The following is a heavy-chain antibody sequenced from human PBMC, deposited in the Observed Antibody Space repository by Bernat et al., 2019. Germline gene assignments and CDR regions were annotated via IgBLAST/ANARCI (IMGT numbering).Heavy chain of an antibody. D-gene: IGHD2-15*01. J-gene: IGHJ4*02. CDR1: GGSFSGYY. CDR2: INHSGST. V-gene: IGHV4-34*01. Sequence: QVQLQQWGAGLLKPSETLSLTCAVYGGSFSGYYWSWIRQPPGKGLEWIGEINHSGSTNYNPSLQSRVTISVDTSKNQFSLKLSSVTAADTAVYYCSRGTDVVVVAANATGLDYWGKGTLVTVSS. CDR3: SRGTDVVVVAANATGLDY.